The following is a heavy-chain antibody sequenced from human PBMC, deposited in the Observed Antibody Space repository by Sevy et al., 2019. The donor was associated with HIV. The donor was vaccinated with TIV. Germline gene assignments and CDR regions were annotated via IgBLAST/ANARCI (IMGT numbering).Heavy chain of an antibody. D-gene: IGHD3-22*01. V-gene: IGHV3-7*01. CDR1: GFTFSSYW. CDR2: IKQDMSEK. Sequence: GGSLRLSCAASGFTFSSYWMTWVRQAPGKGLEWVANIKQDMSEKYYADSVKGRFTISRDNARNSLYLQMESLRAEDTAVYYCARDQQVTMLVVIGGLYFDFWGQGTLVTVSS. CDR3: ARDQQVTMLVVIGGLYFDF. J-gene: IGHJ4*02.